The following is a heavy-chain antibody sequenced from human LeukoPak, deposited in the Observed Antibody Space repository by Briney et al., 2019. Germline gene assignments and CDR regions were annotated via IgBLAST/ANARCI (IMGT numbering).Heavy chain of an antibody. J-gene: IGHJ4*02. CDR2: ISYDGSNK. CDR3: ARSSKYYYDSSGYFLRVSWLDY. D-gene: IGHD3-22*01. V-gene: IGHV3-30-3*01. Sequence: PGGSLRLSCAVSGFTLSSYAMHWVRQAPGKGLEWVAVISYDGSNKYYADSVKGRFTISRDNSKNTLYLQMNSLRAEDTAVYYCARSSKYYYDSSGYFLRVSWLDYWGQGTLVTVSS. CDR1: GFTLSSYA.